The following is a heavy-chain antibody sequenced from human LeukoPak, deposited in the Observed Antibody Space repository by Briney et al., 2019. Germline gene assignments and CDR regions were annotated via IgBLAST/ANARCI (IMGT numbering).Heavy chain of an antibody. CDR1: GYTLTELS. CDR2: FDPEDGET. Sequence: ASVKVSCKVSGYTLTELSMHWVRQAPGKGLEWMGGFDPEDGETIYAQKFQGRVTMTEDTSTDTAYMELSSLRSEDTALYYCATRSYYYDSSGYAFDIWGQGTMDTVSS. J-gene: IGHJ3*02. CDR3: ATRSYYYDSSGYAFDI. V-gene: IGHV1-24*01. D-gene: IGHD3-22*01.